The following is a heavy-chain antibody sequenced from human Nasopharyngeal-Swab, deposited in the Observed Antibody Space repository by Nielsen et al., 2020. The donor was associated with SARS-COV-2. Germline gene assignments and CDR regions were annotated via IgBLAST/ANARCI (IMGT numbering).Heavy chain of an antibody. CDR2: ISYDGSNK. J-gene: IGHJ4*02. D-gene: IGHD1-26*01. CDR1: GFTFSSYA. Sequence: GESLKISCAASGFTFSSYAMHWVRQAPGKGLEWAAVISYDGSNKYYADSVKGRFTISRDNSKNTMYLQMNSLRAEDTAVYYCARTGGSYFDYWGQGTLVTVSS. V-gene: IGHV3-30-3*01. CDR3: ARTGGSYFDY.